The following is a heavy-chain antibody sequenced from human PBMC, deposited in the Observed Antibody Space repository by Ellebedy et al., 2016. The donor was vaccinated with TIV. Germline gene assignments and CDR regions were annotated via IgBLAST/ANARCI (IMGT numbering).Heavy chain of an antibody. Sequence: ASVKVSCKASGYSFTSFAMHWVRQAPGQRLEWMGWINAGNGKTKYSQKFQGRVTLSSDTSASIGYMELSSLRFEDTAVYYCARFNYRSFEANVDYGMDVWGPGTTVTVSS. J-gene: IGHJ6*02. V-gene: IGHV1-3*01. D-gene: IGHD3-16*02. CDR2: INAGNGKT. CDR3: ARFNYRSFEANVDYGMDV. CDR1: GYSFTSFA.